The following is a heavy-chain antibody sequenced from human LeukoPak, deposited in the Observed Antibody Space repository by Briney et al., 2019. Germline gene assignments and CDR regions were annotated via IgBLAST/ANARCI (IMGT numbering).Heavy chain of an antibody. J-gene: IGHJ6*03. CDR2: MNPNSGNT. CDR3: ARGIRYFDWLSQTYYYYYMDV. CDR1: GYTFTSYD. V-gene: IGHV1-8*01. Sequence: ASVKVSCKASGYTFTSYDIIWVRQATGQGLEWMGWMNPNSGNTGYAQKFQGRVTMTRNTSISTAYMELSSLRSEDTAVYYCARGIRYFDWLSQTYYYYYMDVWGKGTTVTVSS. D-gene: IGHD3-9*01.